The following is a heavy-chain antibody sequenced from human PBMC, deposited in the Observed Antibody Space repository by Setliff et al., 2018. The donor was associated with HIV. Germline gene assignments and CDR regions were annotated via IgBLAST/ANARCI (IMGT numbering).Heavy chain of an antibody. CDR3: ARVVTGNFDY. D-gene: IGHD2-21*02. V-gene: IGHV4-59*11. CDR2: VHDSGST. CDR1: GGSIRNHY. Sequence: SETLSLTCTVSGGSIRNHYWSWIRQPPGKALEWIGYVHDSGSTSYKPSLDSRVAMSVDTSKNQFSLRLTSVTAADAAVYYCARVVTGNFDYWGQGNMVTVSS. J-gene: IGHJ4*02.